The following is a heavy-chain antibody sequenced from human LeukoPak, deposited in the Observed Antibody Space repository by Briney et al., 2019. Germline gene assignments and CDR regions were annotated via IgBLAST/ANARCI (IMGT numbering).Heavy chain of an antibody. CDR2: IWYDGSNK. Sequence: GGSLRLSCASCGFIYSSHGMHGVRQAPTRGRECVAVIWYDGSNKNYAEYVKGRFTISRDNSKNTLYLQMNSLRAEDTAVYYCAGSIAVAGNIDYWGRGTLVTVSS. J-gene: IGHJ4*02. CDR1: GFIYSSHG. D-gene: IGHD6-19*01. CDR3: AGSIAVAGNIDY. V-gene: IGHV3-33*08.